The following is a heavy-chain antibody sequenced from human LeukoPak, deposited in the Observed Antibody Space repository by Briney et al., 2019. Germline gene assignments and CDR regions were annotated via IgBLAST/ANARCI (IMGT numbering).Heavy chain of an antibody. J-gene: IGHJ5*02. CDR1: GYTFTTYG. Sequence: ASVKVSCKASGYTFTTYGITWVRQAPGQGLEWMGWINPNSGGTNYAQKFQGRVTMTRDTSISTAYMELSRLRSDDTAVYYCARDQVEQQLVGENWFDPWGQGTLVTVSS. CDR3: ARDQVEQQLVGENWFDP. V-gene: IGHV1-2*02. D-gene: IGHD6-13*01. CDR2: INPNSGGT.